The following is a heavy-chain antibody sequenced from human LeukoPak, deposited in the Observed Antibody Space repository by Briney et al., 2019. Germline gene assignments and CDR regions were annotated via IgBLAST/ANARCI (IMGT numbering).Heavy chain of an antibody. Sequence: SETLSLTCTVSGGSIRNYYWSWIRQPAGKGLEWIGRIYTNGSTNYNPSLKSRVTMSVDTSKNQFSLKLSSVTAADTAVYYCARDTINWFDPWGQGTLVTVSS. V-gene: IGHV4-4*07. D-gene: IGHD3-3*01. CDR3: ARDTINWFDP. J-gene: IGHJ5*02. CDR2: IYTNGST. CDR1: GGSIRNYY.